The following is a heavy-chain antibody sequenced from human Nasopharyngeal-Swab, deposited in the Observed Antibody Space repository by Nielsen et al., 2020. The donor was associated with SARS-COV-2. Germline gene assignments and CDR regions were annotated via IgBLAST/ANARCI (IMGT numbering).Heavy chain of an antibody. Sequence: SETLSLTCAVSGGSISSSNWWSWVRQPPRKGLEWIGEIYHSGSTNYNPSLKSRVTISVDKSKNQFSLKLSSVTAADTAVYYCARGIVATTLYSYFDYWGQGTLVTVSS. D-gene: IGHD5-12*01. CDR2: IYHSGST. V-gene: IGHV4-4*02. CDR1: GGSISSSNW. J-gene: IGHJ4*02. CDR3: ARGIVATTLYSYFDY.